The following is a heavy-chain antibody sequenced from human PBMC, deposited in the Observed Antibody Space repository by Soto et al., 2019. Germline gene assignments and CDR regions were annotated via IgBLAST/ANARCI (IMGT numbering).Heavy chain of an antibody. Sequence: PGGSLRLSCAASGFSFSDYYMSWIRQAPGKGLEWVAYISTINSFTNYADSVEGRFTISRDNAKNSLYLQMNSLRAEDTAVYYCARDSLQDILAGIDPFAFWGQRTTDTVSA. CDR1: GFSFSDYY. CDR3: ARDSLQDILAGIDPFAF. V-gene: IGHV3-11*05. CDR2: ISTINSFT. J-gene: IGHJ6*01. D-gene: IGHD3-9*01.